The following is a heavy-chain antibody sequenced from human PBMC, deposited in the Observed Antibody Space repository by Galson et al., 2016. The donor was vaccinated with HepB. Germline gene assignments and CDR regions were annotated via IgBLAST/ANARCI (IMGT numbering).Heavy chain of an antibody. J-gene: IGHJ6*02. CDR1: GYTFTSYG. CDR2: ISAYNGNT. V-gene: IGHV1-18*01. CDR3: ARDRHQYSSGWYVGGMDV. Sequence: SVKVSCKASGYTFTSYGISWVRQAPGQGLEWMGWISAYNGNTNYAQKLQGRVTMTTDTSTSTAYMELRSLRSDDTAVYYCARDRHQYSSGWYVGGMDVWGQGTTVT. D-gene: IGHD6-19*01.